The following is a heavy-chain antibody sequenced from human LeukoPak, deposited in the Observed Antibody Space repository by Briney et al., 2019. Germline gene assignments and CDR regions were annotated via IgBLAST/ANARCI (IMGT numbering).Heavy chain of an antibody. V-gene: IGHV4-30-4*01. D-gene: IGHD6-25*01. J-gene: IGHJ3*02. CDR3: ARAAAIRDAFDI. Sequence: PSQTLSLTCTVSGGSISSGDYYWSWIRQPPGKGLEWIGYIYYSGSTYYNPSLKSRVTISVDTSKNQFSLKLSSVTAADTAVYYCARAAAIRDAFDIWGQGKMVTVSS. CDR2: IYYSGST. CDR1: GGSISSGDYY.